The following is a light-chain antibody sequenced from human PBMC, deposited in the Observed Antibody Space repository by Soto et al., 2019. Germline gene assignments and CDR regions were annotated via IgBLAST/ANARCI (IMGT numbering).Light chain of an antibody. CDR1: QGISST. V-gene: IGKV1-13*02. J-gene: IGKJ5*01. CDR2: GAS. CDR3: QQYKSYPHP. Sequence: AIQLTQSPSSLSASVGDRVTITCRASQGISSTLAWYQQRPGKTPRLLIYGASSLQSGVPSRFSGSGSGTDFILTIRSLQPEDFATYYCQQYKSYPHPFGQGTRLQIK.